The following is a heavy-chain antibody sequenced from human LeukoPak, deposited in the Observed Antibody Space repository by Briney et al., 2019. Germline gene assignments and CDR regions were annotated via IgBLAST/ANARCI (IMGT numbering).Heavy chain of an antibody. Sequence: GGSLRLSCAASGFTFSDYGMHWVRQAPGKGLEWVAFIRYDGSNKYYADSVKGRFTISRDNTKNSLYLEMNSLRAEDTALYYCARDFYDSSRDAFDLWGQGTKVTVSS. CDR1: GFTFSDYG. J-gene: IGHJ3*01. CDR2: IRYDGSNK. CDR3: ARDFYDSSRDAFDL. D-gene: IGHD3-22*01. V-gene: IGHV3-30*02.